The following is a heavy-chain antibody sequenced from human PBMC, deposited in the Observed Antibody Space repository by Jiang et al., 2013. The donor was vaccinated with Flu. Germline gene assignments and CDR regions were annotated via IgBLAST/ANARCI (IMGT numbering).Heavy chain of an antibody. D-gene: IGHD3-10*01. J-gene: IGHJ4*02. CDR3: ARLRHYYGSGSYYNGDFDY. CDR1: GFSLSTSGVG. V-gene: IGHV2-5*02. CDR2: IYWDDDK. Sequence: CTFSGFSLSTSGVGVGWIRQPPGKALEWLALIYWDDDKRYSPSLKSRLTITKDTSKNQVVLTMTNMDPVDTATYYCARLRHYYGSGSYYNGDFDYWGQGTLVTVSS.